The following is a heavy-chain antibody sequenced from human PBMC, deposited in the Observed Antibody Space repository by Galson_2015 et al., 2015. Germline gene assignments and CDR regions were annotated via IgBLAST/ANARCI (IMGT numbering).Heavy chain of an antibody. CDR1: GFNFGNFG. D-gene: IGHD6-19*01. Sequence: SLRLSCAGSGFNFGNFGIHWVRQAPGKGLEWVAIISRDGNNKYYADSVKGRFTVSRDKSRDTAYLQMDSLKTEDTALYYCAKPLVFGGWDPPPCDHWGPGTLVTVSS. CDR3: AKPLVFGGWDPPPCDH. V-gene: IGHV3-30*18. CDR2: ISRDGNNK. J-gene: IGHJ4*02.